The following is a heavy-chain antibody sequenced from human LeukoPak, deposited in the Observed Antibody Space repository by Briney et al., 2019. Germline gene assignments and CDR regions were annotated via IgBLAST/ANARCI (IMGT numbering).Heavy chain of an antibody. D-gene: IGHD1-14*01. CDR3: ARAEDLDY. CDR2: ISGDEDYT. Sequence: PGGSLRLSCAASGLTFSTYTMSWVRQAPGKGLEWVSAISGDEDYTYYADSVKGRFTISRDNSKNSLYLQMNSLRAEDTAVYYCARAEDLDYWGQGTLVTVSS. CDR1: GLTFSTYT. J-gene: IGHJ4*02. V-gene: IGHV3-23*01.